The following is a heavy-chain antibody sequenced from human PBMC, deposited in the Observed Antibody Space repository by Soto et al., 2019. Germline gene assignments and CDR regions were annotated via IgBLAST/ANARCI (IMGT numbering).Heavy chain of an antibody. CDR1: GFTFSSYA. J-gene: IGHJ6*02. CDR3: AKAYYDSSGYYRYYYYYYGMDV. Sequence: VGSLSLSCAASGFTFSSYAMSWVRQAPGKGLEWVSAISGSGGSTYYADSVKGRFTSSRDNAKNTLYLQMNSRRAEDTAVYYCAKAYYDSSGYYRYYYYYYGMDVWGQGTTVTVSS. CDR2: ISGSGGST. D-gene: IGHD3-22*01. V-gene: IGHV3-23*01.